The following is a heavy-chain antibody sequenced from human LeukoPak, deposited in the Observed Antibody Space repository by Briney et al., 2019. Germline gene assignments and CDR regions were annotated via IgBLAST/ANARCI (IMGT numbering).Heavy chain of an antibody. D-gene: IGHD3-10*01. Sequence: SETLSLTCTVSGGSLSSCSYCWGWLPQPPGTGLEWIGSIYCGGRTYSKSSRKSRVAMSVDTSKNQFSLKLSSVTAADTAVYYCARHSDYYYMIRGPFDPWSQGTLVTVSS. CDR3: ARHSDYYYMIRGPFDP. V-gene: IGHV4-39*01. CDR2: IYCGGRT. J-gene: IGHJ5*02. CDR1: GGSLSSCSYC.